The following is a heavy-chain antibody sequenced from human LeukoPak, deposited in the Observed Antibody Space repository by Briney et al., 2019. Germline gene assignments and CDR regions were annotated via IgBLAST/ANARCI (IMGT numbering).Heavy chain of an antibody. CDR1: GYSFTSYW. CDR2: IYPGDSDA. D-gene: IGHD7-27*01. V-gene: IGHV5-51*01. CDR3: ARASTGVPETYPYYNMDV. J-gene: IGHJ6*03. Sequence: GESLKISCKGSGYSFTSYWIGWVRQMPGKGLKWMGIIYPGDSDARYSPSFQGQVTISADKSISTAYLQWSSLKASDTAVYYCARASTGVPETYPYYNMDVWGKGTTVTVSS.